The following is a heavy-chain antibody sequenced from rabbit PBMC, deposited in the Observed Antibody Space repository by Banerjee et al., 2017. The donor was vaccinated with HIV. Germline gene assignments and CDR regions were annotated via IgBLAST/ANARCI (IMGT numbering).Heavy chain of an antibody. Sequence: QSLEESGGDLVKPGASLTLTCTASGFSFSSSYFVCWVRQAPGKGLEWIGCIDTVSDWTYYASWAKGRFTISKTSSTTVTLQMTSLTAADTSTYFCARDAGSCAYIDGYFTLWGPGTLVTVS. J-gene: IGHJ4*01. D-gene: IGHD8-1*01. V-gene: IGHV1S40*01. CDR3: ARDAGSCAYIDGYFTL. CDR1: GFSFSSSYF. CDR2: IDTVSDWT.